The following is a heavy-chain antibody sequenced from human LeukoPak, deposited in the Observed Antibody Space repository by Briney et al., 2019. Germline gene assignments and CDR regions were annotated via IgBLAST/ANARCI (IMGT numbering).Heavy chain of an antibody. Sequence: ASVTVSCKASGYTFTSYDINWVRQTTGQGLEWMGWMNPNSGDTGYAQKFQGRVTMTRNTSISTAYMELSSLRSEDTAVYYCARGQILLWFGESYGMDVWGQGTTVTVSS. CDR1: GYTFTSYD. CDR2: MNPNSGDT. D-gene: IGHD3-10*01. V-gene: IGHV1-8*01. J-gene: IGHJ6*02. CDR3: ARGQILLWFGESYGMDV.